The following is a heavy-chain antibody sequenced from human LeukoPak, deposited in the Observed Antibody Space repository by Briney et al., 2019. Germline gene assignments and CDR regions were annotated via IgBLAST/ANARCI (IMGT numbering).Heavy chain of an antibody. Sequence: ASVKVSCKASGFTFTSSAVQWVRQARGQRLEWIGWIVVGSGNTNYAQKFQERVTITRDMSTSTAYMELSSMRSEDTAVYYCARLGYSYGYWWYFDLWGRGTLVTVSS. V-gene: IGHV1-58*01. CDR1: GFTFTSSA. CDR2: IVVGSGNT. CDR3: ARLGYSYGYWWYFDL. D-gene: IGHD5-18*01. J-gene: IGHJ2*01.